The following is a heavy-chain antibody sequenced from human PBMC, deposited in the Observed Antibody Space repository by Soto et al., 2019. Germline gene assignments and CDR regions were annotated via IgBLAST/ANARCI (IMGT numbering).Heavy chain of an antibody. J-gene: IGHJ4*02. D-gene: IGHD2-2*01. V-gene: IGHV5-51*01. Sequence: GESLKISCKGSGYSFTSDWIGWVRQMPGKGLEWMGIIYPGDSDTRYSPSFQGQVTISADKSISTAYLQWSSLKASDTAMYYCASTLGYCSSTSCYPFDYWGQGTLVTVSS. CDR1: GYSFTSDW. CDR2: IYPGDSDT. CDR3: ASTLGYCSSTSCYPFDY.